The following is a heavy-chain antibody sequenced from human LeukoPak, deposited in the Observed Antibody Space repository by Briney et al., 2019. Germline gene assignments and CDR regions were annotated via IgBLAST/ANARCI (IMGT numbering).Heavy chain of an antibody. Sequence: SQTLSLTCAISGDSVSSNSAAWNWISQPPSRGLEWLRRTYYRSKWYNDYAVSVKSRITINPDTSMNQFSLQLTSVTPEDTAVYYCARDVSRSEDSSGWYDWFDPWGQGTLVTVSS. V-gene: IGHV6-1*01. CDR1: GDSVSSNSAA. D-gene: IGHD6-19*01. CDR3: ARDVSRSEDSSGWYDWFDP. CDR2: TYYRSKWYN. J-gene: IGHJ5*02.